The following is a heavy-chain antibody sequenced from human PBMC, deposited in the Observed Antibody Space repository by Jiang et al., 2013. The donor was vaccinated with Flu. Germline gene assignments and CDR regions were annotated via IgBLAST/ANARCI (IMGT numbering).Heavy chain of an antibody. CDR2: IIPALVQ. Sequence: TFSTYAITWVRQAPGQGLEWMGGIIPALVQQTPHRSSRGRVTITADESTNTAYMELSSLRSEDTAIYYCARGGPPTTMVLSGYMDVWGKGTTVTVSS. V-gene: IGHV1-69*01. J-gene: IGHJ6*03. CDR1: TFSTYA. CDR3: ARGGPPTTMVLSGYMDV. D-gene: IGHD5-18*01.